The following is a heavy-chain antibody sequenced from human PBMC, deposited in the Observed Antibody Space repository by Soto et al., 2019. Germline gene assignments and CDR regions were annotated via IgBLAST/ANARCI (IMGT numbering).Heavy chain of an antibody. CDR3: ARDDATNWDVAWFDP. V-gene: IGHV1-18*01. Sequence: QVQLVQSGAEVKKPGASVKVSCKASGYTFTNYAISWVRQAPGQGLEWMGWISAYSGNTNYPQNFQGRDTMTTDTSTSTAYMELRSLRSDDTAVYYCARDDATNWDVAWFDPWGQGTLVTVSS. D-gene: IGHD1-26*01. CDR2: ISAYSGNT. CDR1: GYTFTNYA. J-gene: IGHJ5*02.